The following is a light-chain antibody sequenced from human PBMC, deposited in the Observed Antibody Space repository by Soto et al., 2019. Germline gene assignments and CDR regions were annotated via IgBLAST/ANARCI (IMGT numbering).Light chain of an antibody. J-gene: IGLJ2*01. CDR1: TFNIGAGYD. CDR3: QSYDSSLSGVV. Sequence: QPVLTQPPSVSGAPGQRVTISCTGTTFNIGAGYDVHWYQQLPGTAPKLLIYGNNNRPSGVPDRFSGSKSGTSASLAITGLQAEDETDYYCQSYDSSLSGVVFGGGTKVTVL. CDR2: GNN. V-gene: IGLV1-40*01.